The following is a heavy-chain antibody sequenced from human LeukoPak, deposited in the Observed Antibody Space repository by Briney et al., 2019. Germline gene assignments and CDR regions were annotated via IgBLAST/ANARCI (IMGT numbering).Heavy chain of an antibody. CDR2: ISDSGNT. V-gene: IGHV3-23*01. Sequence: GGSLRLSCAASGFTLSSYAMSWVRQAPGKGLEWVSAISDSGNTYHADSVKGRFTISRDSSKNTLFLQMNRLRPEDAAVYYCAKSSVVVVASNSNWFDPWGQGTLVTVSS. CDR3: AKSSVVVVASNSNWFDP. CDR1: GFTLSSYA. D-gene: IGHD2-15*01. J-gene: IGHJ5*02.